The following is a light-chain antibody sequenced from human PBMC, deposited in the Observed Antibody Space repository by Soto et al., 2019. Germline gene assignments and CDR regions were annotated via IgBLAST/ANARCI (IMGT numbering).Light chain of an antibody. CDR2: RDS. J-gene: IGLJ2*01. Sequence: SYELTQPLSVSVALGQTDRITCGGNNLGSKNVHWYQQKQGQAPVLFIYRDSNRPSGIPERFSGSNSGNTATLTIRRAQAGDEADYYCQVWDSSKVFGGGTKVSVL. CDR3: QVWDSSKV. V-gene: IGLV3-9*01. CDR1: NLGSKN.